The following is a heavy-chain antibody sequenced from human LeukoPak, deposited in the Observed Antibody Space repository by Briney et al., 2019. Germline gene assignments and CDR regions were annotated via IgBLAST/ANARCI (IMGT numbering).Heavy chain of an antibody. CDR3: AKADSSSWYAYLGYFDY. CDR2: IYGAGAGIT. Sequence: PGGSLRLSCATSGFTVNNNYMSWVRQAPGKGLEWVSVIYGAGAGITYYIDSVKGRFTISRDNAKNSLYLQMNSLRAEDTALYYCAKADSSSWYAYLGYFDYWGQGTLVTVSS. V-gene: IGHV3-53*05. D-gene: IGHD6-13*01. J-gene: IGHJ4*02. CDR1: GFTVNNNY.